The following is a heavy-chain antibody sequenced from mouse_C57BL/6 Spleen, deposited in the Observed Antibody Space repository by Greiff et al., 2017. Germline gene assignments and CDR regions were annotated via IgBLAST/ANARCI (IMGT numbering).Heavy chain of an antibody. CDR2: IYPGSGST. CDR1: GYTFTSYW. Sequence: QVQLQQSGAELVKPGASVKMSCKASGYTFTSYWITWVKQRPGQGLEWIGDIYPGSGSTNYNEKFKSKATLTVDTSSSTAYMQLSSLTSEDSAVYYCARAGGSSGGDYWGQGTTLTVSS. V-gene: IGHV1-55*01. D-gene: IGHD1-1*01. CDR3: ARAGGSSGGDY. J-gene: IGHJ2*01.